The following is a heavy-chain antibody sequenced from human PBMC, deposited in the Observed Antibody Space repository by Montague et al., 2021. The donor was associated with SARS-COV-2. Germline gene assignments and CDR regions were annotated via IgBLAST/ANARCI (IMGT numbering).Heavy chain of an antibody. J-gene: IGHJ5*02. CDR2: IYYSGST. V-gene: IGHV4-59*01. CDR3: ARWKKGGGNQAGFDP. CDR1: GGSLRSDY. D-gene: IGHD4-23*01. Sequence: SETLSLTCSVSGGSLRSDYWSWIRQSPGKGLEWIGYIYYSGSTNYNPSMESRVTISIDTSKNQFSLSLSSVTAADTAIYYCARWKKGGGNQAGFDPWGQGTLVTVSS.